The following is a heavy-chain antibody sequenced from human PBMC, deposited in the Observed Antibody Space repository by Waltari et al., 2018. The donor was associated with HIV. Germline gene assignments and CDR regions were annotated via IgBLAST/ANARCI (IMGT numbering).Heavy chain of an antibody. D-gene: IGHD6-6*01. CDR2: IWYDGSKK. CDR3: VRTRLGGDGMDV. J-gene: IGHJ6*02. V-gene: IGHV3-33*01. Sequence: QVQLVESGGGVVQPGRSLRLSCAASGFSFNNYGMDWVHQAPGKGLEVVAVIWYDGSKKDYADSAKGRFTISRDNSKNTLYLQINSLRVEDTAVYFCVRTRLGGDGMDVWGQGTTVTVS. CDR1: GFSFNNYG.